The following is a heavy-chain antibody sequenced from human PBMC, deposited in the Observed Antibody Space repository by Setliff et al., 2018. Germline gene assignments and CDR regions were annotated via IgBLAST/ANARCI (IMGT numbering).Heavy chain of an antibody. CDR3: VTGMGTHYYDPSAQGPFAI. CDR1: GFTFSNYW. D-gene: IGHD3-22*01. CDR2: IDGEGNNI. Sequence: GESLKISCVTPGFTFSNYWMHWVRQPQGKGLLWVSRIDGEGNNINYADSVKGRFTISRDNARNTVYLQMNGLRAEDTAVYYCVTGMGTHYYDPSAQGPFAIWGQGTMVTVSS. V-gene: IGHV3-74*01. J-gene: IGHJ3*02.